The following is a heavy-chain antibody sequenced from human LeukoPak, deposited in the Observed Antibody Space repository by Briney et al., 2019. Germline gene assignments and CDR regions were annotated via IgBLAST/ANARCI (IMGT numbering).Heavy chain of an antibody. CDR1: GFTFSSYA. V-gene: IGHV3-23*01. Sequence: GGSLRLSCAASGFTFSSYAMSWVRQAPGKGLEWVSAISGSGGSTYYADSVKGRFTISRDNSKNTLYLQMNSLRAEDTAVYYCAKGGWELLHRDGWEANYWGQGTLVTVSS. J-gene: IGHJ4*02. CDR2: ISGSGGST. D-gene: IGHD1-26*01. CDR3: AKGGWELLHRDGWEANY.